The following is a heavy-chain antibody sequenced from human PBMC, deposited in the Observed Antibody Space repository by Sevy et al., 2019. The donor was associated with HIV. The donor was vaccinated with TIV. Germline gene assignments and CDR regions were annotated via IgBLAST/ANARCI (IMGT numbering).Heavy chain of an antibody. V-gene: IGHV3-43*01. CDR1: GFTFDDYT. J-gene: IGHJ1*01. CDR3: AKDYRKGSQYSSGWYGYFQH. D-gene: IGHD6-19*01. CDR2: ISWDGGST. Sequence: GGSLRLSCAASGFTFDDYTMHWVRQAPGKGLEWVSLISWDGGSTYYADSVKGRFTISRDNSKNSLYLQMNSLRTEDTALYYCAKDYRKGSQYSSGWYGYFQHWGQGTLVTVSS.